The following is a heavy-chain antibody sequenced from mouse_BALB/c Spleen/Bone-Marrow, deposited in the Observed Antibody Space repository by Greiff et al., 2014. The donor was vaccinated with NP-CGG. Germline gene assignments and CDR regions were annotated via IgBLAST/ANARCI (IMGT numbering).Heavy chain of an antibody. V-gene: IGHV1S132*01. CDR1: GYIFTSYW. J-gene: IGHJ4*01. CDR2: IYPGTDST. Sequence: QVQLQQSGAELVRPGASVKLSCKTSGYIFTSYWIHWIKQRSGQGLEWIARIYPGTDSTYYNEKFKGKATLSADKSSNTAYMQRGSLKSEDSAVYCCARTSNPAMDYWGQGTSVTVSS. CDR3: ARTSNPAMDY. D-gene: IGHD2-5*01.